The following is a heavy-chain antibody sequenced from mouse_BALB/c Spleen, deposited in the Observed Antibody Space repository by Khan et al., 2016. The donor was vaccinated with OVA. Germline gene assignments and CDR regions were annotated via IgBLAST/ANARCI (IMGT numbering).Heavy chain of an antibody. CDR1: GYSFNGYY. V-gene: IGHV1S34*01. CDR3: ARDDYYYALDY. CDR2: ISCYNGAA. Sequence: LVKAGASVKISCKASGYSFNGYYIHWVKQSPGKSLEWIGYISCYNGAASYSQKFKGKATFTAHTSSTTAYMQLNSLTSEDTAVYDSARDDYYYALDYWGQGTSVTVSS. J-gene: IGHJ4*01. D-gene: IGHD2-4*01.